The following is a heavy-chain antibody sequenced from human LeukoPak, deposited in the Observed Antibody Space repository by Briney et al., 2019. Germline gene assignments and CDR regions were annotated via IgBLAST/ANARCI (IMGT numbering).Heavy chain of an antibody. J-gene: IGHJ4*02. CDR1: GFTFSSYA. V-gene: IGHV3-23*01. CDR3: AKGSLGSWYFFDY. D-gene: IGHD6-13*01. CDR2: ISGSGGNT. Sequence: GGSLRLSCAASGFTFSSYAMSWVRLAPGKGPEWVSTISGSGGNTYYADSVKGRFTISRDNSKNTLFLQMNSLRAVDTAVYYCAKGSLGSWYFFDYWGQGTLVTVSS.